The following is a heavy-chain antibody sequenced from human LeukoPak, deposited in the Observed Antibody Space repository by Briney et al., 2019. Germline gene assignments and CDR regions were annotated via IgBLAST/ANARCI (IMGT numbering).Heavy chain of an antibody. J-gene: IGHJ4*02. Sequence: GGSLRLSCAASGFTFNTYSMNWARQAPGKGLEWVSAISGSSSYINYADSVKGRFTISRDNAKNSLYLQMNSLRAEDTAVYYGARVSGGEWGRLGYCDYWGQGTLVTVSS. D-gene: IGHD1-26*01. CDR2: ISGSSSYI. CDR3: ARVSGGEWGRLGYCDY. V-gene: IGHV3-21*01. CDR1: GFTFNTYS.